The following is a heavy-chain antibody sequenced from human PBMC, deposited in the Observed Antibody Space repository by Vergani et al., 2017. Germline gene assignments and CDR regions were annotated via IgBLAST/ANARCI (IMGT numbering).Heavy chain of an antibody. CDR1: GFTFSSYA. CDR2: ISGSGGST. Sequence: EVQLLESGGGLVQPGGSLRLSCAASGFTFSSYAMSWVRQAPGKGLEWVSAISGSGGSTYYADSVKGRFTISRDNSKNTLYLQMNSLRAEDTAVYYCARAPHCSSTSCYGFDYWGQGTLVTVSS. D-gene: IGHD2-2*01. CDR3: ARAPHCSSTSCYGFDY. V-gene: IGHV3-23*01. J-gene: IGHJ4*02.